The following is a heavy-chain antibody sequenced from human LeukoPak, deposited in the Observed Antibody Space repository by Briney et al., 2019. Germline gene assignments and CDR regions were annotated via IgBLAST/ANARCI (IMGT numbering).Heavy chain of an antibody. J-gene: IGHJ4*02. Sequence: SETLSLTCTVSGGSISSSSYYWGWIRQPPGKGLEWIGSIYYSGSTYYNPSLKSRVTISVDTSKNQFSLKLSSVTAADTAVYYCARVPSYRLELRYFDYWGQGTLVTVSS. V-gene: IGHV4-39*07. CDR2: IYYSGST. D-gene: IGHD1-7*01. CDR3: ARVPSYRLELRYFDY. CDR1: GGSISSSSYY.